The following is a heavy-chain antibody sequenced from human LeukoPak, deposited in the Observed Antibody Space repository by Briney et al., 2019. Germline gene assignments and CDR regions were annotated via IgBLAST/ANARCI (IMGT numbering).Heavy chain of an antibody. D-gene: IGHD6-13*01. V-gene: IGHV3-30*18. CDR1: GFTFSNYG. CDR3: AKRLSSGSGWYSLDP. Sequence: GGSLRPSCAASGFTFSNYGMHWARQAPGKGLEWVAVISYDGSKKYYADSVKGRFTISRDNSKNTLNLQMDSLRAEDTAVYYCAKRLSSGSGWYSLDPWGQGTLVTVSS. J-gene: IGHJ5*02. CDR2: ISYDGSKK.